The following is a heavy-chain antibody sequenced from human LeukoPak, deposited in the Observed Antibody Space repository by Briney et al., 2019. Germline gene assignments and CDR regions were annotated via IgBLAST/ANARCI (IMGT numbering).Heavy chain of an antibody. CDR2: ISYDGSNK. CDR1: GFTFSSYG. J-gene: IGHJ5*02. Sequence: GRSLRLSCAASGFTFSSYGMHWVRQAPGKGLEWVAVISYDGSNKYYADSVKGRFTISRDNSKNTLYLQMNSLRAEDTAVYYCARTYSTVTTDWFDPWGQGTLVTVSS. CDR3: ARTYSTVTTDWFDP. V-gene: IGHV3-30*19. D-gene: IGHD4-17*01.